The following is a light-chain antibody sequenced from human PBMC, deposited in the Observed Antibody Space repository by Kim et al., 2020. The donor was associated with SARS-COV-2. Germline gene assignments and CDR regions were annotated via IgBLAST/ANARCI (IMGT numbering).Light chain of an antibody. CDR3: QQYAYLPFT. V-gene: IGKV1-33*01. Sequence: EAVGDRVTITCRASQDITNYVNWYQQRSGKAPKLLMYDVSNLGAGVPSRFSGSGSGTDFILTINSLQPEDAATYYCQQYAYLPFTFGQGTKVDIK. CDR1: QDITNY. CDR2: DVS. J-gene: IGKJ2*01.